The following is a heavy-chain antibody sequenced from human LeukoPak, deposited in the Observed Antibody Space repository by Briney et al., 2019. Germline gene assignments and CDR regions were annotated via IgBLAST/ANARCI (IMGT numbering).Heavy chain of an antibody. V-gene: IGHV3-23*01. CDR3: ASNSHWYYDILTGYYSYYYFGMDV. J-gene: IGHJ6*02. D-gene: IGHD3-9*01. CDR1: GFTFSSYA. CDR2: ISGSGGST. Sequence: GGSLRLSCAASGFTFSSYAMSWVRQAPGKGLEWVSAISGSGGSTYYADSVKGRFTIPRDNSKNTLYLQMNSLRAEDTAVYYCASNSHWYYDILTGYYSYYYFGMDVWGQGTTVTVSS.